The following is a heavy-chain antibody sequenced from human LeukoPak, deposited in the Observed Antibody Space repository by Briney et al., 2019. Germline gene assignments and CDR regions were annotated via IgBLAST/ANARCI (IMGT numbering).Heavy chain of an antibody. D-gene: IGHD2-2*01. Sequence: SETLSLTCAVYGGSFSGYYWSWIRQPPGKGLEWIGEINHSGSTNYNPSLKSRVTISVDTSKNQFSLKLSSVTAADTAVYYCARGTIFHCSSTSCYRSWFDPWGQGTLVTVSS. V-gene: IGHV4-34*01. CDR3: ARGTIFHCSSTSCYRSWFDP. CDR2: INHSGST. J-gene: IGHJ5*02. CDR1: GGSFSGYY.